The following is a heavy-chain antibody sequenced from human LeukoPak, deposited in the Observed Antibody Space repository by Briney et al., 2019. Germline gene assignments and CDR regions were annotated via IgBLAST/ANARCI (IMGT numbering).Heavy chain of an antibody. CDR2: ISPGDSGI. V-gene: IGHV5-51*01. Sequence: GESLKISCKGSGYSFTNFWIGWVRQMPGKGLEWMGVISPGDSGIRYSPSFQGQVTISVNKSISTAYLQWSSLKASDSAMYYCAAGGASAPWGQGTLVTVSS. J-gene: IGHJ5*02. D-gene: IGHD3-16*01. CDR1: GYSFTNFW. CDR3: AAGGASAP.